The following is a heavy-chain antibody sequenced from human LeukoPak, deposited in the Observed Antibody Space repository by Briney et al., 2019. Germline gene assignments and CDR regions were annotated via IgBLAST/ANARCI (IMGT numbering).Heavy chain of an antibody. CDR3: ARESSSWSY. Sequence: PSETLSLTCAVYGGSFSGYYWSWIRQPPGKGLEWIGEINHSGSTNYNPSLKRRVTISVDTSKNQFSLKLSSVTAADTAVYYCARESSSWSYWGQGTLVTVSS. CDR1: GGSFSGYY. CDR2: INHSGST. J-gene: IGHJ4*02. V-gene: IGHV4-34*01. D-gene: IGHD6-13*01.